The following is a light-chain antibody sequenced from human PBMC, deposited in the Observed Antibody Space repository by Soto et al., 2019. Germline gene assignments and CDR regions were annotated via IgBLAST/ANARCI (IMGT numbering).Light chain of an antibody. V-gene: IGLV2-14*03. CDR2: EVN. CDR3: SSFTTIGTWV. J-gene: IGLJ3*02. Sequence: QSALTQPASVSGSPGQSITMYCTGTSSDVGDRNYVSWYQQHPGKAPKLIIYEVNNRPSGVSHRFSGSKSGNTASLTISGLQAEDEADYYCSSFTTIGTWVFGGGTQLTVL. CDR1: SSDVGDRNY.